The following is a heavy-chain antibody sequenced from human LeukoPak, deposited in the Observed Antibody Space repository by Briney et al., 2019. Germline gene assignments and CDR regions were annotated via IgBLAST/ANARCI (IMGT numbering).Heavy chain of an antibody. CDR1: GGSISSSSYY. D-gene: IGHD6-13*01. V-gene: IGHV4-39*07. J-gene: IGHJ4*02. Sequence: SGALFLPFTVSGGSISSSSYYWGGIRPPPGKGVEWIGSIHYSRSTYHNPSLKSRVSISVDTSKNQFSLKLSTVTAADTAMYYCAGEIHPAAAEDDWGQGTLVTVSS. CDR2: IHYSRST. CDR3: AGEIHPAAAEDD.